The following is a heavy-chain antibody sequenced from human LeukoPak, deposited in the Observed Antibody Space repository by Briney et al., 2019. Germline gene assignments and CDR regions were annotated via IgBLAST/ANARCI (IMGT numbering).Heavy chain of an antibody. J-gene: IGHJ4*02. CDR3: ARAPLIGAYTSGWYYLDY. V-gene: IGHV1-2*02. CDR2: INPNSGGT. Sequence: ASVKVSCKASGYALTGYYIHWVRQTPGQGLEWMGWINPNSGGTNYAQKFQGRVTMTRDTSINTAYMDLSGLTSDDSAVYYCARAPLIGAYTSGWYYLDYWGQGALVTVSS. CDR1: GYALTGYY. D-gene: IGHD6-19*01.